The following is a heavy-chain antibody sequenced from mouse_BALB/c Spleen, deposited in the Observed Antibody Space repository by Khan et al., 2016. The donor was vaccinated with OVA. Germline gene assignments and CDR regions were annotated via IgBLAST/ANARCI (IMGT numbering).Heavy chain of an antibody. CDR1: GYSITSGYS. CDR3: AKAGTTVVAYWYFDV. D-gene: IGHD1-1*01. V-gene: IGHV3-1*02. CDR2: IYYSGNT. J-gene: IGHJ1*01. Sequence: QLEESGPDLVKPSQSLSLTCTVTGYSITSGYSWHWIRQFPGNKLEWMGYIYYSGNTNYNPSLKSRISITRDTSKNQLFLQLNSVTTEDTATYYCAKAGTTVVAYWYFDVWGAGTTVTVSS.